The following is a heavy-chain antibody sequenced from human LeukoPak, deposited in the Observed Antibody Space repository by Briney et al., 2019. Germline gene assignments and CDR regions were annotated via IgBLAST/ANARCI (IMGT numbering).Heavy chain of an antibody. CDR2: IWYDGSNK. CDR1: GLTFSSYG. CDR3: AGDYGEHYYGMDV. J-gene: IGHJ6*02. Sequence: SGGSLRLSCAASGLTFSSYGVHWVRQAPGKGLEWVAVIWYDGSNKCYADSVKGRFTISRDNSKNTLHLQMNSLRAEDTAVYYCAGDYGEHYYGMDVWGQGTTVTVSS. V-gene: IGHV3-33*01. D-gene: IGHD4-17*01.